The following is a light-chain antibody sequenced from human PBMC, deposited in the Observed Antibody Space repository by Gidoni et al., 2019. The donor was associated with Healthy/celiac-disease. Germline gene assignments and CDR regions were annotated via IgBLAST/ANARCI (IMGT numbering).Light chain of an antibody. J-gene: IGKJ2*01. Sequence: DIVMTQSPDSLAVSLGDRATINCKSSQSVLYSSNNKNYLAWYQQKPGQPPKLLIYWASTRESGVPDRFSGSGSGTDSTLTISSLQAGDVAVYYCQQYYSSPVTFGQGTKLEIK. CDR2: WAS. V-gene: IGKV4-1*01. CDR1: QSVLYSSNNKNY. CDR3: QQYYSSPVT.